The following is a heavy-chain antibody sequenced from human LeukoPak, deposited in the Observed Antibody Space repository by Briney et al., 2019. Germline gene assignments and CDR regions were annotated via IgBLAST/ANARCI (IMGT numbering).Heavy chain of an antibody. CDR1: GFTFDDYG. V-gene: IGHV3-9*03. Sequence: PGGSLRLSCAASGFTFDDYGMHWVRHAPGKGLEWVSGINWNSGKIGYADSVKGRFTISRDNAKNSLYLQLNSLRAEDMALYYCAKAGGYSSSSLAFFDYWGQGTLVTVSS. CDR3: AKAGGYSSSSLAFFDY. CDR2: INWNSGKI. D-gene: IGHD6-6*01. J-gene: IGHJ4*02.